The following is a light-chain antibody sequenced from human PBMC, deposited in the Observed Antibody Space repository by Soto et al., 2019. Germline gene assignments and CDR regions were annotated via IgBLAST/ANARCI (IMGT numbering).Light chain of an antibody. CDR3: QQRSNWPLT. J-gene: IGKJ4*01. CDR1: QSVSSY. CDR2: DAS. Sequence: EIVLTQSPATLSLSPGERATLSCRASQSVSSYLAWYQQKPGQAPRLLIYDASTRANGIPARFSGSGSATDFPLTISSLEPEDFAVYYCQQRSNWPLTFGGGTKVEIK. V-gene: IGKV3-11*01.